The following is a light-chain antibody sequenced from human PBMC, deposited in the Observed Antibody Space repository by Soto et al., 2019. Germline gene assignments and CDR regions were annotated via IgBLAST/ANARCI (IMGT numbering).Light chain of an antibody. J-gene: IGKJ1*01. Sequence: DIQMTQSPSSLSASVGDRVTITCRASQSISSYLNWYQQKPGKAPKLLIYAASSLQSGVPSRFSGSGSGTDFTITISSLQHEDFATYYCQQSYSTLWTFGQGTKVEIK. CDR1: QSISSY. CDR3: QQSYSTLWT. CDR2: AAS. V-gene: IGKV1-39*01.